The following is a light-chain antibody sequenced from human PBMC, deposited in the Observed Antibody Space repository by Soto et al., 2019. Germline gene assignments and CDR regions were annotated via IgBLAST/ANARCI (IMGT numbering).Light chain of an antibody. Sequence: QLVPTQSPSASASLGASVKLTCTLSRGHSSYAIAWQQQQPEKGPRYLMKLNSDGSHSKGDGIPDRFSGSSSGAERDLTISILQSEDEADYYCQIWGSGTVVLGGGTKLTVL. V-gene: IGLV4-69*01. CDR2: LNSDGSH. CDR3: QIWGSGTVV. J-gene: IGLJ2*01. CDR1: RGHSSYA.